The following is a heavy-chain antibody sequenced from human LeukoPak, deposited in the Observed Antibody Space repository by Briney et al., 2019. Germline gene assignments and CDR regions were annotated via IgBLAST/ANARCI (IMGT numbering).Heavy chain of an antibody. CDR2: IPGSGGAT. CDR3: ARARPWDSSRSYYFGMDV. D-gene: IGHD3-22*01. CDR1: GFTFSSYA. V-gene: IGHV3-23*01. Sequence: PGGSLRLSCEDSGFTFSSYAIRWVRQAPGTGLEWVSSIPGSGGATYYADSVRGRFSISRDSSKNTVYLQMNSLRDEDTAVYYCARARPWDSSRSYYFGMDVWGHGTTVTVSS. J-gene: IGHJ6*02.